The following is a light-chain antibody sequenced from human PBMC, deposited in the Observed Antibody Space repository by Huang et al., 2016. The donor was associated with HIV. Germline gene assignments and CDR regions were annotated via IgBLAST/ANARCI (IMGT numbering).Light chain of an antibody. V-gene: IGKV1-9*01. CDR3: QQLNSYPRT. Sequence: IQLTQSPSSLSASVGDRVTITCRASQAINTYLAWYQQKPGQAPKLLIYAASTLVSAVPSRFSGSGSGTDFTLTISSLHPEDFATYYCQQLNSYPRTFGQGTKVEIK. J-gene: IGKJ1*01. CDR1: QAINTY. CDR2: AAS.